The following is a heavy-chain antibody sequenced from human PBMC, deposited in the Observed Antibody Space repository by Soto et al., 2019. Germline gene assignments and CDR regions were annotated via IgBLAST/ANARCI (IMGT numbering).Heavy chain of an antibody. J-gene: IGHJ4*02. Sequence: GWSLRLSCSSSVFTFISYAMHWVRQAPGKGLEYVSAISSNGGSTYYADSVKGRFTISRDNSKNTLYLQMSSLRAEDTAVYYCVKGGPTVVMDYWGQGTLVTVSS. D-gene: IGHD4-17*01. CDR1: VFTFISYA. CDR3: VKGGPTVVMDY. CDR2: ISSNGGST. V-gene: IGHV3-64D*06.